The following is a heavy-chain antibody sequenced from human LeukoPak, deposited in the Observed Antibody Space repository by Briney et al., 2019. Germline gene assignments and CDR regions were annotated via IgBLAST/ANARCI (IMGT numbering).Heavy chain of an antibody. CDR2: INPSGGST. CDR1: GYTFTSYY. Sequence: ASVKVSCKASGYTFTSYYMHWVRQAPGQGLEWMGIINPSGGSTSYAQKFQGRVTMTRDMSTSTVYMELSSLRSDDTAVYYCAREGVSSGWTYYYYYYMDVWGKGTTVTISS. D-gene: IGHD6-19*01. J-gene: IGHJ6*03. V-gene: IGHV1-46*01. CDR3: AREGVSSGWTYYYYYYMDV.